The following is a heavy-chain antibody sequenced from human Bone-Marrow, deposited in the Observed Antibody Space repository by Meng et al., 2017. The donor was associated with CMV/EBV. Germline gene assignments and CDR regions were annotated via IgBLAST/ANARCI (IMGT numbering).Heavy chain of an antibody. V-gene: IGHV4-30-4*08. CDR2: IYYSAST. CDR3: ARGVGWPYFDY. Sequence: SETLSLTCTVSGGSISSGDYYWSWIRQPPGKGLEWIGYIYYSASTYYNPSLKSRVTISVDTSKNQFSLKLRSVTAGDTAVYYCARGVGWPYFDYWGQGTLVTVSS. CDR1: GGSISSGDYY. J-gene: IGHJ4*02. D-gene: IGHD1-26*01.